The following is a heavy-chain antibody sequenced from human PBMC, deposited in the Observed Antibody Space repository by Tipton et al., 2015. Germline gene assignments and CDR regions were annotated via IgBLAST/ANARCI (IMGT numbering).Heavy chain of an antibody. Sequence: SLRLSCAVSGITFSRYSMNWVRQAPGKGLEWVSSISSSSTYKYYADSVKGRFTISRDNAKNSPYLQMNSLRAEDTAIYYCARGADYYDTDNYYGHSIDYWGQGTLVTVSS. CDR2: ISSSSTYK. CDR1: GITFSRYS. CDR3: ARGADYYDTDNYYGHSIDY. V-gene: IGHV3-21*01. J-gene: IGHJ4*02. D-gene: IGHD3-22*01.